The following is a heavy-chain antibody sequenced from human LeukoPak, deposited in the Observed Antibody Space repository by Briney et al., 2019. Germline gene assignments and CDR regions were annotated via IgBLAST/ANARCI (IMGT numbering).Heavy chain of an antibody. J-gene: IGHJ3*02. D-gene: IGHD1-26*01. V-gene: IGHV3-74*03. CDR2: INSDGSTT. Sequence: GGSLRLSCAASGFTFSSYWMHWVRQAPGKGLVWLSRINSDGSTTTYADSVRGRFIISRDNAKYTLYLQMNSLGAEDTAVYYRARVKVGVWGVFDTWGQGTMVTVSS. CDR3: ARVKVGVWGVFDT. CDR1: GFTFSSYW.